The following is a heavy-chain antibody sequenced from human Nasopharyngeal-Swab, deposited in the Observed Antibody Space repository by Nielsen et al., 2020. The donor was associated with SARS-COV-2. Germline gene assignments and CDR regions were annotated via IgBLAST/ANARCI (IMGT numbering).Heavy chain of an antibody. CDR1: GCTFITYD. CDR3: ARSYSSGWLRGNWFDP. Sequence: ASVKVSCKASGCTFITYDINWVRQAPGQGLEWMGWMNPNSGNTGYAQKLQGRVTMTRNTSISTAYMELSSLISDDTAVYYCARSYSSGWLRGNWFDPWGQGTLVTVSS. D-gene: IGHD6-19*01. CDR2: MNPNSGNT. V-gene: IGHV1-8*01. J-gene: IGHJ5*02.